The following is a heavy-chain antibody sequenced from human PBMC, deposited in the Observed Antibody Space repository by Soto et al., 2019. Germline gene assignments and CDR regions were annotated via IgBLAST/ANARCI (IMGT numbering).Heavy chain of an antibody. CDR1: GGTFSSYA. D-gene: IGHD6-19*01. V-gene: IGHV1-69*13. Sequence: SVKVSCKASGGTFSSYAISWVRQAPGQGLEWMGGIIPIFGTANYAQKFQGRVTITADESTSTAYMELSSLRSEDTAVYYCARGYSSGWPLDYWGQGTLVTVSS. CDR3: ARGYSSGWPLDY. J-gene: IGHJ4*02. CDR2: IIPIFGTA.